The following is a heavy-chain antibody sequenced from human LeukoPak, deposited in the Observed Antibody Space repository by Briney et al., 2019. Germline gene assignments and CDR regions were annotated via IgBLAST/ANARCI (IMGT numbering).Heavy chain of an antibody. D-gene: IGHD3-10*01. CDR2: ISASGGRT. CDR1: GFTLSSYA. J-gene: IGHJ6*03. Sequence: GGSLRLSCAASGFTLSSYAMSWVRQAPGKGLEWVSSISASGGRTNYADPAKGRFTISRDNSKNTLYLQMNSLRAEDTAVYYCAKVMKGSERLTMVRGVIIKTAGLYYMDVWGKGTTVTVSS. CDR3: AKVMKGSERLTMVRGVIIKTAGLYYMDV. V-gene: IGHV3-23*01.